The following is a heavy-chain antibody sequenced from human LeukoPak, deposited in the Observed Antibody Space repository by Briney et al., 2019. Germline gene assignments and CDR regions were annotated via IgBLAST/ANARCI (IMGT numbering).Heavy chain of an antibody. V-gene: IGHV5-51*01. CDR3: ARSSYYYDSSGYLDAFDI. Sequence: GESLKISCKGSGYRFTSYWIGWVRQMPGKGLEWMGIIYPGDSDTRYSPSFQGQVTISADKSISTAYLQWSSLKASDTAMYYCARSSYYYDSSGYLDAFDIWGQGTMVTVSS. J-gene: IGHJ3*02. CDR2: IYPGDSDT. CDR1: GYRFTSYW. D-gene: IGHD3-22*01.